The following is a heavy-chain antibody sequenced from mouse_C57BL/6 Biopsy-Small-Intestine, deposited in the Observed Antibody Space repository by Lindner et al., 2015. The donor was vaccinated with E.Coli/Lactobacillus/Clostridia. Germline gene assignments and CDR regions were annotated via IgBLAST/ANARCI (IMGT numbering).Heavy chain of an antibody. CDR1: GYTFTDYN. Sequence: QQESGPELVKPGASVKMSCKASGYTFTDYNMHWVKQSHGKSLEWIGYINPNNGGTSYNQKFKGKATLTVNKSSSTAYMELRSLTSEDSAVYYCARRCDYDDGAMDYWGQGTSVTVSS. V-gene: IGHV1-22*01. D-gene: IGHD2-4*01. CDR3: ARRCDYDDGAMDY. CDR2: INPNNGGT. J-gene: IGHJ4*01.